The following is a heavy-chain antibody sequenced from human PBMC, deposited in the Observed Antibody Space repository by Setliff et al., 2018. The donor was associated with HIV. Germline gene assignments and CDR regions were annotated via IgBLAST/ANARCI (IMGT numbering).Heavy chain of an antibody. CDR3: ARDSASPLYSGIYYAISFFDY. J-gene: IGHJ4*02. V-gene: IGHV3-20*04. CDR1: GFKFDDYG. CDR2: INGNGGST. D-gene: IGHD1-26*01. Sequence: GGSLRLSCAASGFKFDDYGMNWVRQAPGKGLEWVSGINGNGGSTGYADSVKGRFTISRDNAKNSLYLEMNTLRAEDTALYYCARDSASPLYSGIYYAISFFDYWGREAWSPSPQ.